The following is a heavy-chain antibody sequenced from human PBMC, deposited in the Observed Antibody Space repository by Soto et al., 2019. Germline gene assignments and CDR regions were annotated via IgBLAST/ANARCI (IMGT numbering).Heavy chain of an antibody. CDR3: ARDLLAAYSHSGMIDY. V-gene: IGHV3-30*14. CDR2: ISYDGSNK. J-gene: IGHJ4*02. CDR1: GFTFSSYA. Sequence: GGSLRLSCAASGFTFSSYAMHWVRQAPGKGLEWVAVISYDGSNKYYADSVKGRFTISRDNSKDTVYLQMSSLTGNDTAVYYCARDLLAAYSHSGMIDYWGQGLLVTVSS. D-gene: IGHD3-10*01.